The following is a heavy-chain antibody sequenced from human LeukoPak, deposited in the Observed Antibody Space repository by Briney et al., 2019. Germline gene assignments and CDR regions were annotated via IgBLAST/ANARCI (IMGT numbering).Heavy chain of an antibody. D-gene: IGHD2-2*01. CDR2: ICYSGIT. V-gene: IGHV4-39*01. J-gene: IGHJ5*02. CDR1: GGSISSGSYI. CDR3: ARIYCSSTTCYFPCWFDP. Sequence: SETLSLTCNVSGGSISSGSYIWGWVRQPPGKGLEWIGSICYSGITYCNPPLKSRVTISVDTSRNQFSLKLTSVTAADTAVYYCARIYCSSTTCYFPCWFDPWGQGTLVTVSS.